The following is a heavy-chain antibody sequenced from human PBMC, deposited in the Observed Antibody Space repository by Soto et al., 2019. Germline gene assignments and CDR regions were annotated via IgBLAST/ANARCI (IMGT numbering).Heavy chain of an antibody. J-gene: IGHJ5*02. CDR2: INPNSGGT. CDR1: GYTFTGYY. D-gene: IGHD3-9*01. CDR3: ARHSGTDYDILTGYYNNWFDP. Sequence: ASVKVSCKASGYTFTGYYMHWVRQAPGQGLEWMGWINPNSGGTNYAQKFQGWVTMTRDTSISTAYMELSRLRSDDTAVYYCARHSGTDYDILTGYYNNWFDPWGQGTQVTVSS. V-gene: IGHV1-2*04.